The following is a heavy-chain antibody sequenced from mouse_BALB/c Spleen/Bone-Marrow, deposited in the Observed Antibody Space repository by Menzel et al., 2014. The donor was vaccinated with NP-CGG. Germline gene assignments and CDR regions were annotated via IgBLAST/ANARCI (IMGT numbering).Heavy chain of an antibody. Sequence: VQLKESGGDLVKPGGSLKLSCAASGFTFSSYGMSWVRQTPDKRLEWVATISSGGSYTYYPDSVKGRFTISRDNAKNTLYLQISSLKSEDTAMYYCARHDYDEENFDYWGQGTTLTVSS. D-gene: IGHD2-4*01. CDR1: GFTFSSYG. CDR2: ISSGGSYT. J-gene: IGHJ2*01. CDR3: ARHDYDEENFDY. V-gene: IGHV5-6*01.